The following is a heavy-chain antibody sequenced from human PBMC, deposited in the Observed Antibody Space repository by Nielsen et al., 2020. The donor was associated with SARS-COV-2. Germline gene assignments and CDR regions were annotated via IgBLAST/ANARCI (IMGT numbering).Heavy chain of an antibody. CDR1: GFTFSSYW. Sequence: GGSLRLSCAASGFTFSSYWMSWVRQAPGKGLEWVANIKQDGSEKYYVDSVKGRFTISRDNAKNSLYLQMNSLRAEDTAVYYCAKSGSSWSFDYWGQGTLVTVSS. J-gene: IGHJ4*02. CDR2: IKQDGSEK. CDR3: AKSGSSWSFDY. V-gene: IGHV3-7*01. D-gene: IGHD6-13*01.